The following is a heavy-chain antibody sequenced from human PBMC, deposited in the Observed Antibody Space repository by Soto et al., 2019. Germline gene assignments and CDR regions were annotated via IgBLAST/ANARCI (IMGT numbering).Heavy chain of an antibody. Sequence: PSQTLSLTCTVSYDSMSISNLCNCVRQSPGKGLEWIGEAHHSGRTNYNPSLKSRVTISVDRSQNHFSLQLTSVTAADTAVYYCARSEATALDFWGHGTLVTVSS. J-gene: IGHJ4*01. CDR2: AHHSGRT. V-gene: IGHV4-4*02. CDR1: YDSMSISNL. CDR3: ARSEATALDF.